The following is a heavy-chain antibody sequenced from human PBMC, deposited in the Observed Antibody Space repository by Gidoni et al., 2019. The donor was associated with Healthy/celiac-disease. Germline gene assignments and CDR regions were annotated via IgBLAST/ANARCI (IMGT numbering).Heavy chain of an antibody. V-gene: IGHV3-30-3*01. CDR2: ISYDGSNK. J-gene: IGHJ4*02. D-gene: IGHD6-13*01. Sequence: QVQLVESGGGVVQPGRSLRLSCAASGFTFSGYALHWVRQAPGKGLEWVAVISYDGSNKYYADSVKGRFTISRDNSKNTLYLQMNSLRAEDTAVYYCARVPAAGINYFDYWGQGTLVTVSS. CDR3: ARVPAAGINYFDY. CDR1: GFTFSGYA.